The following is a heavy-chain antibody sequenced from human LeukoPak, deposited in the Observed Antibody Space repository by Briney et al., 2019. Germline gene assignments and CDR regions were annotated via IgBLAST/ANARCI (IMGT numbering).Heavy chain of an antibody. CDR3: ARARSDSGSYPPNH. D-gene: IGHD3-10*01. CDR2: IYSGGST. Sequence: TGGSLRLSCAASGFTVSSNYMSWVRQAPGKGLEWVSVIYSGGSTYYADSVKGRFTISRDNSKNTLYLQMNSLRAEDTAVYYCARARSDSGSYPPNHWGQGTLVTVSS. J-gene: IGHJ5*02. V-gene: IGHV3-66*01. CDR1: GFTVSSNY.